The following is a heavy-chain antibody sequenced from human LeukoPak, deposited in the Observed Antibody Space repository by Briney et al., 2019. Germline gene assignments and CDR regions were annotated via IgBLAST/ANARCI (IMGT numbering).Heavy chain of an antibody. J-gene: IGHJ1*01. Sequence: GGSLRLSCAASEFTGFTFSGSAMSWVRQAPGKGLEWVSAISGSGAATFYADSVKGRFTISRDNSKNTLYLQMNSLKVEDTALYYCAKFSPYGGNSYWGQGTLVTVSS. CDR3: AKFSPYGGNSY. D-gene: IGHD4-23*01. V-gene: IGHV3-23*01. CDR2: ISGSGAAT. CDR1: EFTGFTFSGSA.